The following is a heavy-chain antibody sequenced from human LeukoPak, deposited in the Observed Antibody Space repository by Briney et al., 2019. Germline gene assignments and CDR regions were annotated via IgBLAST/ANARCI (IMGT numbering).Heavy chain of an antibody. Sequence: GGSLRLSCAASGFIFSTYGMYWVRQAPGRGLEWVAFIRHDGSIKNYADSVKGRSTISRDNSKNTLYLQMNSLRAEDTAVYYCANDSLADIDYWGQGTLVTVSS. J-gene: IGHJ4*02. CDR1: GFIFSTYG. D-gene: IGHD3-16*01. CDR3: ANDSLADIDY. CDR2: IRHDGSIK. V-gene: IGHV3-30*02.